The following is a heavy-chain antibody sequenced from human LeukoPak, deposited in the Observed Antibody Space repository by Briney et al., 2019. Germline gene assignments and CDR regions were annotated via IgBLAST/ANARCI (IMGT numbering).Heavy chain of an antibody. CDR3: ARQGWFGELLSPLDY. CDR2: IYYSGST. V-gene: IGHV4-39*01. D-gene: IGHD3-10*01. J-gene: IGHJ4*02. CDR1: GGSISRSSYY. Sequence: PSETLSLTCTVPGGSISRSSYYWGWIRQPPGKGLEWIGSIYYSGSTYYNPSLKSRVTISVDTSKNQFSLKLSSVTAADTAVYYCARQGWFGELLSPLDYWGQGTLVTVSS.